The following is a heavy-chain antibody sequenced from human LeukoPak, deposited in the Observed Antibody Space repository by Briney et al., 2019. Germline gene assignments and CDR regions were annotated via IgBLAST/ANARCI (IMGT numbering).Heavy chain of an antibody. CDR2: IYYSGST. CDR3: ARGREQWLGEDWFDP. CDR1: GGSISSGGYS. D-gene: IGHD6-19*01. V-gene: IGHV4-30-4*07. Sequence: PSQTLSLTCAVSGGSISSGGYSWSWIRQPPGKGLEWIGYIYYSGSTNYNPSLKSRVTISVDTSKNQFSLKLSSVTAADTAVYYCARGREQWLGEDWFDPWGQGTLVTVSS. J-gene: IGHJ5*02.